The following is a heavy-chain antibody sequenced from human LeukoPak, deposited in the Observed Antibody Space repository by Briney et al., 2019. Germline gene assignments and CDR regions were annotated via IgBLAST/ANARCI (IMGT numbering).Heavy chain of an antibody. CDR3: ARPQYSGGYWDFQH. J-gene: IGHJ1*01. V-gene: IGHV4-59*01. D-gene: IGHD1-26*01. Sequence: SETLSLTCTVSGGSISSYYWSWIRQPPGKGLEWIGYIYYSGSTYYNPSLKSRVTISVDTSKNQFSLKLSSVTAADTAVYYCARPQYSGGYWDFQHWGQGTLVTVSS. CDR1: GGSISSYY. CDR2: IYYSGST.